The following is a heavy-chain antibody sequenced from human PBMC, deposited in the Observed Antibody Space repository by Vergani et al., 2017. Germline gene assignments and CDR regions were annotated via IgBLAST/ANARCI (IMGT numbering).Heavy chain of an antibody. CDR2: ISSSSSYI. CDR1: GFTFSSYS. Sequence: EVQLVESGGGLVKPGGSLRLSCAASGFTFSSYSMNWVRQAPGKGLEWVSSISSSSSYIYYADSVKGRFTISRDNAKNSLYLQMNSLRAEDTAVYYCAXDRAARYYYDSSGYYPDAFDIWGQGTMVTVSS. D-gene: IGHD3-22*01. CDR3: AXDRAARYYYDSSGYYPDAFDI. J-gene: IGHJ3*02. V-gene: IGHV3-21*01.